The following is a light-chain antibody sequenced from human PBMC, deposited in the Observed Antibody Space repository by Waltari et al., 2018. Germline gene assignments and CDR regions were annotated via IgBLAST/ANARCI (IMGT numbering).Light chain of an antibody. V-gene: IGLV1-40*01. CDR2: GNN. CDR1: TSNIGAGHD. CDR3: QSFDNMLSGGVV. J-gene: IGLJ2*01. Sequence: QSVLTQPPSVSGTPGQGVTISCSGSTSNIGAGHDVHWYQPLPGRAPKLLIYGNNNRPSGVPDRFSCSKSGTSASRAITGLQADDEADYFCQSFDNMLSGGVVFGGGTKLAVL.